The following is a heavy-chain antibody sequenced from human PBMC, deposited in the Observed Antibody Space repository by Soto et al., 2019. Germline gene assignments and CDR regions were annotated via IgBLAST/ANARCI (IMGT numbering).Heavy chain of an antibody. V-gene: IGHV2-5*02. CDR1: GLSLSTTGVG. Sequence: QVMLKESGPTLVKPTQTLTLTCTFSGLSLSTTGVGVGWIRQPPGKALEWLALIYWDDDKRYSPSLKSRLTITKDTSKNQVVLTMTNMDPVDTATYYCVQSRCGGDCLQSYSSHSYYGLDVWGQGTTVTVSS. J-gene: IGHJ6*02. CDR2: IYWDDDK. CDR3: VQSRCGGDCLQSYSSHSYYGLDV. D-gene: IGHD2-21*02.